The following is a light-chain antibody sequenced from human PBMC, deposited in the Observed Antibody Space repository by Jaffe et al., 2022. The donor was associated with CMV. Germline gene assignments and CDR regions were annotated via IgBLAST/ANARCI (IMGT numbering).Light chain of an antibody. J-gene: IGKJ5*01. CDR2: AAS. CDR3: QQYYGTPPIT. V-gene: IGKV1-NL1*01. Sequence: DIQMTQSPSSLSASVGDRVTITCRASQDIDNSLAWYQQKPGKAPKLLVFAASRLEGGVPSRFSGSGSGTDYTLTISSLQPEDFATYYCQQYYGTPPITFGQGTRLEIK. CDR1: QDIDNS.